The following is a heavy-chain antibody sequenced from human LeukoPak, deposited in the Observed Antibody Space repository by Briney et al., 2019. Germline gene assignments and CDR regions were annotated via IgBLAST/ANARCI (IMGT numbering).Heavy chain of an antibody. CDR2: ISASGSST. D-gene: IGHD3-3*01. Sequence: GGSLRLSCAASGFTFTSYAMNWVRQAPGRGLEWVSFISASGSSTHYADSVKGRFTISRDNSNNTLYLQINSLRAEDTAAYYCAKGAQYDFWTGYTLEYFDVWGKGTLVTVSS. CDR1: GFTFTSYA. J-gene: IGHJ4*02. CDR3: AKGAQYDFWTGYTLEYFDV. V-gene: IGHV3-23*01.